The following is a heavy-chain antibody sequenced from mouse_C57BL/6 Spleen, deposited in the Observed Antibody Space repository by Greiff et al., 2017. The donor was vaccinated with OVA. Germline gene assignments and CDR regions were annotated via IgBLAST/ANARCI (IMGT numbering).Heavy chain of an antibody. CDR2: IYPGSGNT. Sequence: QVQLKQSGPELVKPGASVKISCKASGYSFTSYYIHWVKQRPGQGLEWIGWIYPGSGNTKYNEKFKGKATLTADTSSSTAYMQLSSLTSEDSAVYYCASGGNYIVFDYWGQGTTLTVSS. CDR1: GYSFTSYY. V-gene: IGHV1-66*01. CDR3: ASGGNYIVFDY. D-gene: IGHD2-1*01. J-gene: IGHJ2*01.